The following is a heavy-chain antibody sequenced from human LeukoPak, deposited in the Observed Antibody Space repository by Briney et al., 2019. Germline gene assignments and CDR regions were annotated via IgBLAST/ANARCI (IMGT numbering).Heavy chain of an antibody. CDR3: AKDPSTHYDYVWGTSIDF. Sequence: GGSRRLSCAASGFTFSIYAMHWVRQAPGKGLEWVAVISYDVVYKYYSDSVKGRFTISRDNSKTTLYLQMNSLRAEDTAVYYCAKDPSTHYDYVWGTSIDFWGQGTLVTVSS. V-gene: IGHV3-30*04. D-gene: IGHD3-16*01. CDR2: ISYDVVYK. CDR1: GFTFSIYA. J-gene: IGHJ4*02.